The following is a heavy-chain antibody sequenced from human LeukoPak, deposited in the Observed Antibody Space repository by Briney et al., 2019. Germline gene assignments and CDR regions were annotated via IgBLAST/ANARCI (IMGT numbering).Heavy chain of an antibody. CDR1: GFTFSSYG. D-gene: IGHD3-3*01. Sequence: PGRSLRLSCAASGFTFSSYGMHWVRQAPGKGLEWVANIKQDGSEKYYVDSVKGRFTISRDNAKNSLYLQMNSLRAEGTAVYYCARDDYDFWSAPLYYYYYMDVWGKGTTVTVSS. CDR2: IKQDGSEK. J-gene: IGHJ6*03. CDR3: ARDDYDFWSAPLYYYYYMDV. V-gene: IGHV3-7*01.